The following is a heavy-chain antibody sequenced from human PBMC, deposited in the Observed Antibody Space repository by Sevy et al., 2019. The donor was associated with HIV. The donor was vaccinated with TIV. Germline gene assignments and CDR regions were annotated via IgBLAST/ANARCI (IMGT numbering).Heavy chain of an antibody. D-gene: IGHD2-21*01. Sequence: GSLRLSCAASGFTFSSYAMNWVRQAPGKGLEWVSSINAISSNIYYADSVKGRFTISRDNAENSLYLQMNSVRAEDTAVYYCARDLFSGGDAVYGYWGQGTLVTVSS. CDR3: ARDLFSGGDAVYGY. CDR2: INAISSNI. J-gene: IGHJ4*02. V-gene: IGHV3-21*01. CDR1: GFTFSSYA.